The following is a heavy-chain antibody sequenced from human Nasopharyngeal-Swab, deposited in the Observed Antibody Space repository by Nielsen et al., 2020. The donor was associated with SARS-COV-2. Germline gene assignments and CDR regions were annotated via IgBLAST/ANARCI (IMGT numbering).Heavy chain of an antibody. V-gene: IGHV5-10-1*01. CDR2: IDPSDSYT. CDR3: ASLGNDAFDI. J-gene: IGHJ3*02. Sequence: ISCKGSGYSFTSYWISRVRQMPGKGLEWMGRIDPSDSYTNYSPSFQGHVTISADKSISTAYLQWSSLKASDTAMYYCASLGNDAFDIWGQGTMVTVSS. CDR1: GYSFTSYW.